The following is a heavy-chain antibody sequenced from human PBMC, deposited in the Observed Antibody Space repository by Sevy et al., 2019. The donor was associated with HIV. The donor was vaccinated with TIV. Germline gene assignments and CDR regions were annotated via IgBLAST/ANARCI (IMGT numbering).Heavy chain of an antibody. CDR2: IYTSGST. V-gene: IGHV4-4*07. CDR3: ATEGGEMATGHFDY. J-gene: IGHJ4*02. CDR1: GGSISSYY. Sequence: SETLSLTCTVSGGSISSYYWSWIRQPAGKGLEWIGRIYTSGSTNYNPSLKSRVTMSVDTSKNQFSLKLSSVTAADTAVYYCATEGGEMATGHFDYWGQGTLVTVSS. D-gene: IGHD5-12*01.